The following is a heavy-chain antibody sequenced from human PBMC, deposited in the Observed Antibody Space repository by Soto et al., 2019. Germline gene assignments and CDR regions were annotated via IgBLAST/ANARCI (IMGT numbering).Heavy chain of an antibody. D-gene: IGHD3-22*01. Sequence: PGGSLRLSCAASGFIFSSSGMYWVRQAPGKGLEWLAVISYDGSNTYHADSVKGRFTISRDNSKNTLYLQMNSLRAEDTSVYYCARRGGSGYYSYYFDYWGRGTLVTVSS. CDR2: ISYDGSNT. V-gene: IGHV3-33*07. CDR3: ARRGGSGYYSYYFDY. J-gene: IGHJ4*02. CDR1: GFIFSSSG.